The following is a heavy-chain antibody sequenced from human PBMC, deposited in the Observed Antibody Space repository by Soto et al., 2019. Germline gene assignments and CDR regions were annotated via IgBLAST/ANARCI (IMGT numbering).Heavy chain of an antibody. J-gene: IGHJ4*02. Sequence: SETLSLTCTVSGASISTQSWNWIRQAPGKGLEWIGYLYYSGTTNYNPSLKSRVTISADTSKNQVSLKLTSVTAADTAVYFCARGLSWSPYFESWGQGILVTVSS. V-gene: IGHV4-59*11. CDR3: ARGLSWSPYFES. CDR1: GASISTQS. D-gene: IGHD3-3*01. CDR2: LYYSGTT.